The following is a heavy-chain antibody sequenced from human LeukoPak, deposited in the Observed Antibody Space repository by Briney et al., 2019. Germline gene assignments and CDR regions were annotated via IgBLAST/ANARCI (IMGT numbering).Heavy chain of an antibody. Sequence: ASVKVSCKASGYTFTDYYMHWVRQAPGQGLEWMGWINPNSGGTKYAQKFQGRVTMTRDTSISTAYMEVSSLRYDDTALYYCARYYKETSGWEFDYWGQGTLVTVSS. CDR1: GYTFTDYY. CDR3: ARYYKETSGWEFDY. J-gene: IGHJ4*02. CDR2: INPNSGGT. V-gene: IGHV1-2*02. D-gene: IGHD6-19*01.